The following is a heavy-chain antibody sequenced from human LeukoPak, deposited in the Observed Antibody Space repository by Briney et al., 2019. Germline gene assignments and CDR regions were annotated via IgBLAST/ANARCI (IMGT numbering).Heavy chain of an antibody. V-gene: IGHV4-59*01. J-gene: IGHJ3*02. D-gene: IGHD6-19*01. CDR3: ARLHDSVAAFDI. Sequence: SETLSLTCTVSGGSISSYYWSWIRQPPGKGLEWIGYIYYSGSTNYNPSLKSRVTISVDTSKNQFSLKLSSVTAADTAVYYCARLHDSVAAFDIWGQGTMVTVSS. CDR1: GGSISSYY. CDR2: IYYSGST.